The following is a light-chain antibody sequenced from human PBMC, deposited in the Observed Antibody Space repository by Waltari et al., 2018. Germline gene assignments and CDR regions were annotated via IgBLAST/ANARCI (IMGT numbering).Light chain of an antibody. J-gene: IGLJ2*01. Sequence: QSALTQPASVSGSPGQSITIFCSGTSSDVWYCTLVSWYQQHPGQAPKVIIYEVTKRPSGVSNRFSGSKSGNTASLTISGLQAEDEAEYFCCSFAGSVTFVVFGGGTKVTVL. CDR3: CSFAGSVTFVV. CDR1: SSDVWYCTL. V-gene: IGLV2-23*02. CDR2: EVT.